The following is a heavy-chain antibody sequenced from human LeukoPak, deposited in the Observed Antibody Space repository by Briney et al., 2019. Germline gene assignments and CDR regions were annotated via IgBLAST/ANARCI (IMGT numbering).Heavy chain of an antibody. V-gene: IGHV1-69*06. CDR1: GGTFSSYA. CDR2: RIPIFGTA. CDR3: ARAIRGTKIASRYYFYYMDV. Sequence: ASVKVSCKASGGTFSSYAISWGRQAPGQGLEWMGGRIPIFGTANYAKKYQGRVTTTADKSTSTDYMDLSSLRSEDTAVYYCARAIRGTKIASRYYFYYMDVWGKGTTVTVSS. J-gene: IGHJ6*03. D-gene: IGHD3-10*01.